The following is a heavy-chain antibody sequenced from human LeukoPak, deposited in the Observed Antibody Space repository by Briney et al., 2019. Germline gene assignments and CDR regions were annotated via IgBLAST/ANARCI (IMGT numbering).Heavy chain of an antibody. CDR2: MNPNRGNT. CDR1: GYTFTSYD. V-gene: IGHV1-8*01. Sequence: ASVKVSCKASGYTFTSYDINWVRQATGQGLEWMGWMNPNRGNTGYAQKFQGRVTMTRNTSIRTAYMELSSLRSEDTAVYYCARVPREIMSIWGQGTMVTVSS. J-gene: IGHJ3*02. CDR3: ARVPREIMSI. D-gene: IGHD1-26*01.